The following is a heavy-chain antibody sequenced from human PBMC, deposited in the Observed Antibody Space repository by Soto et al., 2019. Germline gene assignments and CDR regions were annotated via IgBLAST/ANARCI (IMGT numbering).Heavy chain of an antibody. J-gene: IGHJ2*01. Sequence: PSETLSLTCTVSGGSISSYYWSWIRQPPGKGLEWIGYIYYSGSPNYSPSLESRVTISEDTSKNQFSLKLSSVTAADTAIYYCAGGRDDSNGWYFDLWGRGTLVTVSS. CDR2: IYYSGSP. CDR3: AGGRDDSNGWYFDL. D-gene: IGHD2-15*01. CDR1: GGSISSYY. V-gene: IGHV4-59*01.